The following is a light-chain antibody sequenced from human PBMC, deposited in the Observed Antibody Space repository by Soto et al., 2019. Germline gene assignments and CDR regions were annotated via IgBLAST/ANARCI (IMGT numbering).Light chain of an antibody. CDR3: SSYTTAYTQV. CDR1: SSDVGHYDY. Sequence: QSVLTQPASVSGSPGQSITISCTGSSSDVGHYDYVSWYQQHPGKVPKLIISEVTVRPLGVSDRFYGSKSGNTASLTISRLQAEDEAHYYCSSYTTAYTQVFGGGTKLTVL. V-gene: IGLV2-14*01. CDR2: EVT. J-gene: IGLJ2*01.